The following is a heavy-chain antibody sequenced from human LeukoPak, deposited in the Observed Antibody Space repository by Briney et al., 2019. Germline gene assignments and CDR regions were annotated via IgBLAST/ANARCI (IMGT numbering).Heavy chain of an antibody. J-gene: IGHJ3*02. CDR3: AREFYDYVWGSYRPDAFDI. CDR1: GGSFSGYY. D-gene: IGHD3-16*02. Sequence: SETLSLTCAVYGGSFSGYYWSWIRQPPGKGLEWIGYIYYSGSTYYNPSLKSRVTISVDTSKNQFSLKLSSVTAADTAVYYCAREFYDYVWGSYRPDAFDIWGQGTMVTVSS. V-gene: IGHV4-59*12. CDR2: IYYSGST.